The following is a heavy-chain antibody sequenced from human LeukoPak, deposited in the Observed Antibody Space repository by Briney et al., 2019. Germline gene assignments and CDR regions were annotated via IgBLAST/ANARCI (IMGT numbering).Heavy chain of an antibody. D-gene: IGHD1-26*01. Sequence: ASVKVSCKASGYTFTGYYMHWVRQAPGQGLEWMGWINPNSGGTNYAQKFQGRVTMTRDTSISTAYMELSRLRSDDTAVYYCARGSGSYRSWFDPWGQGTLVTVSS. CDR3: ARGSGSYRSWFDP. V-gene: IGHV1-2*02. CDR1: GYTFTGYY. CDR2: INPNSGGT. J-gene: IGHJ5*02.